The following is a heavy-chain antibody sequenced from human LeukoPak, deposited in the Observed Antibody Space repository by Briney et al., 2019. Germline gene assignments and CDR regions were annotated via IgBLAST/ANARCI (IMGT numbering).Heavy chain of an antibody. CDR1: GFTFRDYW. CDR3: ASSDCSSTSCPIDY. V-gene: IGHV3-7*01. Sequence: GGSLRLSCAASGFTFRDYWMTWVRKAPGKGLEWVASIKYNGNEKQYVDSVKGRFTISRDNAKNSLYLEMTSLRAEDTAVFYCASSDCSSTSCPIDYWGQGTLVTVSS. J-gene: IGHJ4*02. D-gene: IGHD2-2*01. CDR2: IKYNGNEK.